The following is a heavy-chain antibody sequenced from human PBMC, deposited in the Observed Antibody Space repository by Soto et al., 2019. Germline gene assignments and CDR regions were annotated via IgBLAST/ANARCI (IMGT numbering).Heavy chain of an antibody. CDR1: GFTFSSYS. CDR3: ARFPWIKGDTSGYHIDP. CDR2: ISSSSTYI. Sequence: GGSLRLSCAASGFTFSSYSMTWVRQVPGEGLEWVSSISSSSTYIYYADSVKGRFTISRDNAKNSLYLQMDSLRVDDTALYYCARFPWIKGDTSGYHIDPWGQGTLVTVSS. D-gene: IGHD3-22*01. J-gene: IGHJ5*02. V-gene: IGHV3-21*01.